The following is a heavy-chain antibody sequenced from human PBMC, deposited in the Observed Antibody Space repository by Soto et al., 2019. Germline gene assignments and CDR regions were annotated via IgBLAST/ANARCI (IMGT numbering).Heavy chain of an antibody. D-gene: IGHD2-15*01. V-gene: IGHV4-28*03. CDR3: ARGQLLPDD. Sequence: QVQLQESGPGLVKPSDTLSLTCAVSGYSISSSNWWGWIRQPPGKGLEWIGYIYSSGSTYYNPSLTCRASMAVDTSKNKFSLKLISVTAVDMDVFYGARGQLLPDDWGQGTLVTVSS. CDR1: GYSISSSNW. J-gene: IGHJ4*02. CDR2: IYSSGST.